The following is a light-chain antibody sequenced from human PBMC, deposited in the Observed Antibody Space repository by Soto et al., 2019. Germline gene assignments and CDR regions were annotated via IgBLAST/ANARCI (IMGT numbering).Light chain of an antibody. Sequence: EIVMTQSPATLSVSPGERATLSCRASQSVSSNLAWYQQKPGQAPRLLIYGASTRATGIPARFSGSGSGTEFTLTISSLQPEDFGTYYCLQHTSYPWTFGQGTKVEI. CDR1: QSVSSN. CDR3: LQHTSYPWT. CDR2: GAS. V-gene: IGKV3-15*01. J-gene: IGKJ1*01.